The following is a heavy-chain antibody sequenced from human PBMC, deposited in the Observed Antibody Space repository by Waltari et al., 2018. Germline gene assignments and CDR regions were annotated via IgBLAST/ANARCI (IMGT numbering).Heavy chain of an antibody. V-gene: IGHV4-59*11. Sequence: QVQLQESGPGLVKPSETLSLTCTVSGGSISSHYWSWIRQPPGKGLEWIGYIYYSGSTNYLPPLKSQVTISVDTSKNQFSLKLSSVTAADTAVYYCARDKRDYDFWSGYYPLYYFDYWGQGTLVTVSS. CDR1: GGSISSHY. CDR3: ARDKRDYDFWSGYYPLYYFDY. J-gene: IGHJ4*02. D-gene: IGHD3-3*01. CDR2: IYYSGST.